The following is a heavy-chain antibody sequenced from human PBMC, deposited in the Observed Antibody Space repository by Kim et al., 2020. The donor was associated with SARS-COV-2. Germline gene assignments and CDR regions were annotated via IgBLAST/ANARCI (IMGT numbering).Heavy chain of an antibody. J-gene: IGHJ5*02. D-gene: IGHD4-17*01. Sequence: GGSLRLSCAASGFTFSDYYMSWIRQAPGKGLEWVSYISSSSSYTNYADSVKGRFTISRDNAKNSLYLQMNSLRAEDTAVYYCARDRGYGDRYFDPWGQGTLVTVSS. V-gene: IGHV3-11*05. CDR2: ISSSSSYT. CDR1: GFTFSDYY. CDR3: ARDRGYGDRYFDP.